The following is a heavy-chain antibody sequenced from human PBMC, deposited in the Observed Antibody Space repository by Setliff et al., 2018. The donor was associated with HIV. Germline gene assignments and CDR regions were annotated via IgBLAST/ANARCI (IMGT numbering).Heavy chain of an antibody. V-gene: IGHV3-11*04. CDR2: ISSSGTTT. Sequence: GGSGFTFSDYYMSWVRQAPGKGLEWLSYISSSGTTTYYADSVKGRFTISRDNAKNSVLLQMNSLRVEDTAVYFCAAQGVLWGQGTQVTVSS. J-gene: IGHJ4*02. CDR3: AAQGVL. CDR1: GFTFSDYY.